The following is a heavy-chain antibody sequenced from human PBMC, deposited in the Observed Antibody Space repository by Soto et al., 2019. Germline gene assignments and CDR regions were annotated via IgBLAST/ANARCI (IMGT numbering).Heavy chain of an antibody. J-gene: IGHJ3*02. CDR2: ISSSSSYT. CDR1: GFTFSDYY. Sequence: GGSLSLSCAASGFTFSDYYMSWIRQAPGKGLEWVSYISSSSSYTNYADSVKGRFTISRDNAKNSLYLQMNSLRAEDTAVYYCARDMDCSSTSCYAHDAFDIWGQGTMVTVSS. CDR3: ARDMDCSSTSCYAHDAFDI. D-gene: IGHD2-2*01. V-gene: IGHV3-11*06.